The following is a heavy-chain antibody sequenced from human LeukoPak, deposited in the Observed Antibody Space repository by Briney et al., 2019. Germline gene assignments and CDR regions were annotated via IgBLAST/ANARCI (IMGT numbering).Heavy chain of an antibody. D-gene: IGHD2-2*02. CDR2: ISDNGAAT. Sequence: GGSLRLSCAASGFTFSSYAMHWVRQAPGKGLDWVSAISDNGAATYYADSVRGRFTVSRDNSINTVYLQMNSLRAEDTAVYYCANLGKYCSGFSCYKWGQGTLVTVSS. J-gene: IGHJ4*02. CDR1: GFTFSSYA. CDR3: ANLGKYCSGFSCYK. V-gene: IGHV3-23*01.